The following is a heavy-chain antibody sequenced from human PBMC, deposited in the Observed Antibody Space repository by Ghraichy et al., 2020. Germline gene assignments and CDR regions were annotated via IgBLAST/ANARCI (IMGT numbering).Heavy chain of an antibody. CDR3: AGTTTGTTPFDP. CDR1: GGSFSGYY. CDR2: INHSGST. D-gene: IGHD1-1*01. Sequence: SETLSLTCAVYGGSFSGYYWSWIRQPPGKGLEWIGEINHSGSTNYNPSLKSRVTISVDTSKNQFSLKLSSVTAADTAVYYCAGTTTGTTPFDPWGQGTLVTVSS. V-gene: IGHV4-34*01. J-gene: IGHJ5*02.